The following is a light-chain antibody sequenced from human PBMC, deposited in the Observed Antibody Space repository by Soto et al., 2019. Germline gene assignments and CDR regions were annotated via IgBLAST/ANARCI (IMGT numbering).Light chain of an antibody. V-gene: IGKV3-15*01. CDR1: QSVSSN. CDR2: GAS. J-gene: IGKJ1*01. Sequence: ETVMTQSAATLSVSPGERATLSCRASQSVSSNLAWYQQKPGQAPRLLIYGASTRVTGIPARFSGSGSGTEFTLTISSLQSEDFAVYYCQQYNNWPRTFGPGTKVEIK. CDR3: QQYNNWPRT.